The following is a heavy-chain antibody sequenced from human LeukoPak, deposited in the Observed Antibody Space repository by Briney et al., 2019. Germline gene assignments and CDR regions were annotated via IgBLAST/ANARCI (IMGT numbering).Heavy chain of an antibody. CDR2: ISTSTTTI. CDR3: AELGITMIGGV. Sequence: PGGSLRLSCEASGFTFSSYSMNWVRQAPGKGLEWISYISTSTTTICYANSVKGRFTISRDNAKNSLYLQMNSLRVEDTAVYYCAELGITMIGGVWGKGTTVTISS. J-gene: IGHJ6*04. D-gene: IGHD3-10*02. V-gene: IGHV3-48*04. CDR1: GFTFSSYS.